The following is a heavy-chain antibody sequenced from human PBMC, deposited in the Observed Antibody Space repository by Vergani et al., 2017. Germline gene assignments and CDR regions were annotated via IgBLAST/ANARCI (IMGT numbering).Heavy chain of an antibody. V-gene: IGHV3-30*02. CDR2: IRSHKKSR. D-gene: IGHD3-22*01. J-gene: IGHJ3*02. CDR1: GFTFGDFG. CDR3: AKDRDDRGLGGAFDI. Sequence: LESGGRVVQPGGSLRLSCAASGFTFGDFGVHWVRQVPGEGLEWVAFIRSHKKSRAIRVREEKILYAASVKGRFTISRDNSKNTLYLQMNSLRAEDTAVYYCAKDRDDRGLGGAFDIWGQGTMVTVSS.